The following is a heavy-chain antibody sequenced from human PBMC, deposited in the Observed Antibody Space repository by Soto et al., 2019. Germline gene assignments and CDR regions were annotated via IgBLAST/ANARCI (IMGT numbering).Heavy chain of an antibody. CDR1: GYTFTNND. J-gene: IGHJ5*01. Sequence: QVQLVQSGAELKKPGASVRVSCKASGYTFTNNDVTWVRQATGQGLEWMGWMNPGSGDTGYAQKFQGRVTMPRDISIATAYMELSSLRSEDTAIYYCARMASFGSLNWFDPWGQGTLVTVSS. CDR2: MNPGSGDT. V-gene: IGHV1-8*01. D-gene: IGHD5-18*01. CDR3: ARMASFGSLNWFDP.